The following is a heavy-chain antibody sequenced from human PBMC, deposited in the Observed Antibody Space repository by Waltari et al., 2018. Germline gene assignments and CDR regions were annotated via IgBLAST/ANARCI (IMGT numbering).Heavy chain of an antibody. J-gene: IGHJ5*02. CDR1: GYSISSGYY. Sequence: QVQLQESGPGLVKPSETLSLTCAVSGYSISSGYYWCWLRHPPGKGLEWIGSIYHSGSNYNNTTNKSRVTMSVDTSKNEFSQKLSSVTAADTAVDYCARVEGITMIVVVTHNWFDPWGQGTLVTVSS. D-gene: IGHD3-22*01. CDR3: ARVEGITMIVVVTHNWFDP. V-gene: IGHV4-38-2*01. CDR2: IYHSGSN.